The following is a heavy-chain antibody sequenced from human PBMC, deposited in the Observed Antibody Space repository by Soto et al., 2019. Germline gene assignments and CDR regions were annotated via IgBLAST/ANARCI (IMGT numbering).Heavy chain of an antibody. CDR3: ARDPFYYDSSGWLL. CDR2: ISYDGSNK. Sequence: QVQLVESGGGVVQPGRSLRLSCAASGFTFSSYAMHWVRQAPGKGLEWVAVISYDGSNKYYADSVKGRFTISRDNSKNTLYLQMNSLRAEDTAVYYCARDPFYYDSSGWLLWGQGTLVTVSS. CDR1: GFTFSSYA. V-gene: IGHV3-30-3*01. J-gene: IGHJ4*02. D-gene: IGHD3-22*01.